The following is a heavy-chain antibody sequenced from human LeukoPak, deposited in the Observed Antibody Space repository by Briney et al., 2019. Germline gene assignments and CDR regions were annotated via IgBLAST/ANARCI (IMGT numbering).Heavy chain of an antibody. Sequence: PSETLSLTCAVYGGSFSGYYWIWIRQPPGKGLEWIGEINHSGSTNYNPSLKSRVTISVDTSKNQFSLKLSSVTAADTAVYYCARGCSSSRCYSNFDYWGQGTLVTVSS. CDR1: GGSFSGYY. D-gene: IGHD2-2*01. CDR2: INHSGST. V-gene: IGHV4-34*01. J-gene: IGHJ4*02. CDR3: ARGCSSSRCYSNFDY.